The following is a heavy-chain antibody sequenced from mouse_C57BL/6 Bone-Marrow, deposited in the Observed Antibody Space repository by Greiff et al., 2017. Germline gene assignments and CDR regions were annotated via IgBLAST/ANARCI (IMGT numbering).Heavy chain of an antibody. V-gene: IGHV5-17*01. Sequence: EVQLVASGGGLVKPGGSLKLSCAASGFTFSDYGMHWVRQAPEKGLEWVAYISSGSSTLYYADTVKGRFTISRDNAKNTLFLQRTRLRSEDTAMYYCARARVHYYAMDYWGQGTSVTVSS. J-gene: IGHJ4*01. D-gene: IGHD5-1*01. CDR3: ARARVHYYAMDY. CDR2: ISSGSSTL. CDR1: GFTFSDYG.